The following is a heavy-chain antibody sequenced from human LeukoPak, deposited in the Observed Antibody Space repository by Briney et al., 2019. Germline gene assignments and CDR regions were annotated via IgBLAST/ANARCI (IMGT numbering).Heavy chain of an antibody. D-gene: IGHD5-24*01. CDR1: GYSFTSYW. J-gene: IGHJ4*02. Sequence: GESLQISCQGSGYSFTSYWIGWVRQMPGKGLEWMGIIYPGDSDTRYSPSFQGQVTISADKSISTAYLQWSSLKASDTAMYYCARPSSDGYNKYDYWGQGTLVTVSS. CDR2: IYPGDSDT. V-gene: IGHV5-51*01. CDR3: ARPSSDGYNKYDY.